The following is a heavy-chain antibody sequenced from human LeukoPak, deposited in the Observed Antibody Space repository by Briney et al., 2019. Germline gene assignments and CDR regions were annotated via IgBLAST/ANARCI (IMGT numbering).Heavy chain of an antibody. D-gene: IGHD3-3*01. Sequence: GASVKVSCKASGYTFSSYGISWVRQAPGQGLEWMGWINPNSGGTNYAQKFQGRVTMTRDTSISTAYMELSRLRSDDTAVYYCARDGGQFGVVILDYWGQGTLVTVSS. V-gene: IGHV1-2*02. CDR1: GYTFSSYG. J-gene: IGHJ4*02. CDR3: ARDGGQFGVVILDY. CDR2: INPNSGGT.